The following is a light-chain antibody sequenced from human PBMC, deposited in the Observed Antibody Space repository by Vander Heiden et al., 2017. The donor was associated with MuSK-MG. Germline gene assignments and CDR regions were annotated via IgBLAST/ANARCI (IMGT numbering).Light chain of an antibody. Sequence: EIVITQSPATLSVSPGERATLSCRASENINRNLAWYQQKPGQGPRLLMYDASARAAGFPARFSGSGSGTQFTLTIDSLQSEDYAVYFCQQDDNWPRTFGQGTKLQV. CDR2: DAS. V-gene: IGKV3-15*01. CDR1: ENINRN. J-gene: IGKJ1*01. CDR3: QQDDNWPRT.